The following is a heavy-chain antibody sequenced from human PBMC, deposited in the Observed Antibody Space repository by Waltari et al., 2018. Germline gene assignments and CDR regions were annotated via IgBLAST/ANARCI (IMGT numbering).Heavy chain of an antibody. J-gene: IGHJ2*01. V-gene: IGHV4-59*01. D-gene: IGHD4-17*01. CDR1: GGSISSYY. CDR3: ARDLDYGDYRYVDL. CDR2: IYYSGST. Sequence: QVQLQESGPGLVKPSETLSLTCTVSGGSISSYYWSWIRQPAGKGLEWIGYIYYSGSTNYHPPLTSRVTISGDTSKNPFALKLSSGTAADTAVYYCARDLDYGDYRYVDLWGRGTLVTVAS.